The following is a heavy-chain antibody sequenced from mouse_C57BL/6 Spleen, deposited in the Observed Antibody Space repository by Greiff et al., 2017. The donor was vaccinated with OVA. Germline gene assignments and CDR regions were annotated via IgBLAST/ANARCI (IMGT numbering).Heavy chain of an antibody. CDR2: INPSNGAT. CDR1: GYTFTSYW. J-gene: IGHJ1*03. V-gene: IGHV1-53*01. CDR3: TREGNQVDSGYFDV. Sequence: QVQLQQPGTELVKPGASVKLSCKASGYTFTSYWMHWVKQRPGQGLEWIGNINPSNGATNYTEKFKSKATLTVDKSSSTAYMQLSSLTSEDSAVYYCTREGNQVDSGYFDVWGTGTTVTVSS.